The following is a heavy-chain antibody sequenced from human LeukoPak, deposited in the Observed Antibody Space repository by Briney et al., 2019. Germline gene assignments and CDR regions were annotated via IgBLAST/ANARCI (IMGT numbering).Heavy chain of an antibody. CDR2: IYYSGST. Sequence: SETLSLTCTVSGGSISSYYWSWIRQPPGKGLEWIGNIYYSGSTNYNPSLKSRVTISVDTSKNQFSPKLSSVTAADTAVYYCARLDYSNYVQDYWGQGTLVTVSS. D-gene: IGHD4-11*01. CDR1: GGSISSYY. V-gene: IGHV4-59*01. CDR3: ARLDYSNYVQDY. J-gene: IGHJ4*02.